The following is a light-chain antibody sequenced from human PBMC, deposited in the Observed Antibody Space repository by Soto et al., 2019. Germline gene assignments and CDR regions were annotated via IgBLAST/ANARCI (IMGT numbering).Light chain of an antibody. CDR1: QSVLYPSNNKNY. CDR3: QQYYTTPFT. CDR2: WAS. Sequence: DIVMTQYPDSLPVSLGERATINCKYSQSVLYPSNNKNYLSWYQQKPGQPPKLLIYWASTRESGVPDRFSGSGSGTDFTLTISSLQAEDVAVYYCQQYYTTPFTFGPGTKVDI. J-gene: IGKJ3*01. V-gene: IGKV4-1*01.